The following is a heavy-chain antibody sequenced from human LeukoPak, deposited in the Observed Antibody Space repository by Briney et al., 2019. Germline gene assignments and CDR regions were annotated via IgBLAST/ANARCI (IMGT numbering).Heavy chain of an antibody. V-gene: IGHV4-61*01. CDR2: IYNSGSP. CDR1: GGSVSSRNYS. CDR3: ATDRQVYGSGEYYFDY. J-gene: IGHJ4*02. Sequence: SETLSPTCSVAGGSVSSRNYSWPWIRQPPGKGLEWIGYIYNSGSPKCTPSLKSRVTISVDTSKNQFSLKLSSVTAADTVVYYCATDRQVYGSGEYYFDYWGQGTLVSVSS. D-gene: IGHD3-10*01.